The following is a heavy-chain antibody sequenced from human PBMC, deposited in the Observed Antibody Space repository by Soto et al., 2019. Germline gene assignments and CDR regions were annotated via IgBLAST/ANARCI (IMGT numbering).Heavy chain of an antibody. CDR3: ARVGYCSSTSCPTQYFDY. J-gene: IGHJ4*02. CDR2: IYYSGST. V-gene: IGHV4-31*03. CDR1: GGSISSVGYY. D-gene: IGHD2-2*01. Sequence: SETLSLTCTVSGGSISSVGYYWSWIRQHPGKGLEWIGYIYYSGSTYYNPSLKSRVTISVDTSKNQFSLKLSSVTAADTAVYYCARVGYCSSTSCPTQYFDYWGQGTLVTVSS.